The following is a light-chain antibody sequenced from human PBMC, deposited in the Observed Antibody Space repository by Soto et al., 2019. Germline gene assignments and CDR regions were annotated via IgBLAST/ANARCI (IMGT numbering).Light chain of an antibody. CDR2: GNS. V-gene: IGLV1-40*01. CDR1: SSNIGAGYD. Sequence: QSVLTQPPSVSGAPGQRVTISCTGSSSNIGAGYDVHWYQQLPGTAPKLLIYGNSNRPSGVPDRFSGSKSGTSASLAITGLQAEEEADYYFQSYDSSLSGFYVFGTGTKVTVL. J-gene: IGLJ1*01. CDR3: QSYDSSLSGFYV.